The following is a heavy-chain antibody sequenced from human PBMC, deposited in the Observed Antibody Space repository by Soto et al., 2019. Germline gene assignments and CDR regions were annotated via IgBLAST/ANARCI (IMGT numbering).Heavy chain of an antibody. Sequence: PGESLKISCKGSGYSFTSYWIGWVRQMPGKGLEWMGIIYPGDSDTRYSPSFQGQVTISADKSFSTAYLQWSSLKASDTAMYYCARLGGSGKGYYYYYGMDVWGQGTTVTVSS. CDR2: IYPGDSDT. V-gene: IGHV5-51*01. D-gene: IGHD3-10*01. CDR1: GYSFTSYW. J-gene: IGHJ6*02. CDR3: ARLGGSGKGYYYYYGMDV.